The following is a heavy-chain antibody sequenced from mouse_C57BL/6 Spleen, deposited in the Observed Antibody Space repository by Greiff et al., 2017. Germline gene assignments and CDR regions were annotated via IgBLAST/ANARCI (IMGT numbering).Heavy chain of an antibody. J-gene: IGHJ1*03. CDR3: ARKPLTTVVEDWYFDV. D-gene: IGHD1-1*01. CDR2: ISSGSSTI. Sequence: EVKLMESGGGLVKPGGSLKLSCAASGFTFSDYGMHWVRQAPEKGLEWVAYISSGSSTIYYADTVKGRFTISRDNAKNTLLLQLTSLRSEDTAMYYCARKPLTTVVEDWYFDVRGTGTTVTASS. CDR1: GFTFSDYG. V-gene: IGHV5-17*01.